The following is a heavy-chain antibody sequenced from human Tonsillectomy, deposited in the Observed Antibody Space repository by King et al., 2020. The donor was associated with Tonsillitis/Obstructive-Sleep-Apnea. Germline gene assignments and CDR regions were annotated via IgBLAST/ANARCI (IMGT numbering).Heavy chain of an antibody. J-gene: IGHJ5*02. CDR1: GGSISSNSQY. CDR2: LYFGGRT. Sequence: LQLQESGPGLVKPSETLFLTCTVSGGSISSNSQYWGWIRQPPGKGLEWIGSLYFGGRTYYSPSLKSRLTISGDTSKNQISLKLSSVTAADTAVYYCARRRDIFTGYYRESWFDPWGQGTQVIVSS. D-gene: IGHD3-9*01. CDR3: ARRRDIFTGYYRESWFDP. V-gene: IGHV4-39*01.